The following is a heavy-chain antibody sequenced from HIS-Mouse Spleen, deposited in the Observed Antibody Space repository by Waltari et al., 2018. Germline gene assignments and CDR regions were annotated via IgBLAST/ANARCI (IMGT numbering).Heavy chain of an antibody. CDR1: GFTFGSYV. Sequence: QVQLVESGGGVVQPGRSLRLSCAASGFTFGSYVMHWVRQAPGKGLEWLAVISYDGSNKYYADSVKGRFTISRDNSKNTLYLQMNSLRAEDTAVYYCAKDKHHAFDYWGQGTLVTVSS. CDR3: AKDKHHAFDY. CDR2: ISYDGSNK. V-gene: IGHV3-30*18. J-gene: IGHJ4*02.